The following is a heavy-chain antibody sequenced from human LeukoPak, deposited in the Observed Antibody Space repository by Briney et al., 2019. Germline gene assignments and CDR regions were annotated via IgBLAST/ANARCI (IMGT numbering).Heavy chain of an antibody. CDR3: ARPRAYYDFTGAFDI. J-gene: IGHJ3*02. Sequence: GESLKISCKGSGFNFTSYWIGWVRQMPGKGLEWMGIFYPEDSDTRYSPSFQGQVTMSGDKSISTAYLQWSSLKASDTAMYYCARPRAYYDFTGAFDIWGQGTMVTVSS. CDR2: FYPEDSDT. D-gene: IGHD3-22*01. CDR1: GFNFTSYW. V-gene: IGHV5-51*01.